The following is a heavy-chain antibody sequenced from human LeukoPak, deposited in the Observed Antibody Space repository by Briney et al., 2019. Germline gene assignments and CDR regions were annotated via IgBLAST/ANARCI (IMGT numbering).Heavy chain of an antibody. CDR2: IIPIFGTA. J-gene: IGHJ5*02. CDR3: ARDLYSGSRRPHWFDP. V-gene: IGHV1-69*05. D-gene: IGHD1-26*01. CDR1: GGTFSSYA. Sequence: GASVKVSCKASGGTFSSYAISWVRQAPGQGLEWMGGIIPIFGTANYAQKFQGRVTITTDESTSTAYMELSSLRSEDTAVYYCARDLYSGSRRPHWFDPWGQGTLVTVSS.